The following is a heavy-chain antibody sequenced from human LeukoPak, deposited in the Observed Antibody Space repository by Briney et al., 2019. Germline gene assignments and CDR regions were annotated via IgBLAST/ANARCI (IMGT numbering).Heavy chain of an antibody. J-gene: IGHJ5*02. CDR1: GYTFTSYA. CDR3: AESGYSSSWNNWFDP. D-gene: IGHD6-13*01. Sequence: ASVKVSCKASGYTFTSYAMNWVRQAPGQGLEWMGWINTNTGNPTYAQGFTGRFVFSLDTSVSTAYLQISSLKAEDTAVYYCAESGYSSSWNNWFDPWGQGTLVTVSS. V-gene: IGHV7-4-1*02. CDR2: INTNTGNP.